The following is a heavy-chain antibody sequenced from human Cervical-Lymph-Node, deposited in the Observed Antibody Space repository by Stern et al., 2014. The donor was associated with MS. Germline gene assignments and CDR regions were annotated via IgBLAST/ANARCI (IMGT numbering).Heavy chain of an antibody. CDR2: IIPIFGTA. J-gene: IGHJ6*02. CDR1: GGTFSSYA. CDR3: ARDTVDFGSGYYTYYGMDV. Sequence: DQLVESGAEVKKPGSSVKVSCKASGGTFSSYAISWVRQAPGQGLEWMGGIIPIFGTANYAQKFQGRVTIAADESTSTTYMELSSLRSEDTAVYYCARDTVDFGSGYYTYYGMDVWGQGTTVTVSS. D-gene: IGHD3-3*01. V-gene: IGHV1-69*01.